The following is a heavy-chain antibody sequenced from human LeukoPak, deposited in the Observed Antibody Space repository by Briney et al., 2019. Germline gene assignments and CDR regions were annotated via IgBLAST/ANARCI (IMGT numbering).Heavy chain of an antibody. D-gene: IGHD2-21*02. V-gene: IGHV4-34*01. CDR1: GGSFSGYY. CDR3: ARGRAVTGFDY. CDR2: INHSGST. Sequence: PSETLSLTCAVYGGSFSGYYWSWIRQPPGKGLEWIGEINHSGSTNYNPSLKSRVTISVDTSKSQFSLKLSSVTAADTAVHYCARGRAVTGFDYWGQGTLVTVSS. J-gene: IGHJ4*02.